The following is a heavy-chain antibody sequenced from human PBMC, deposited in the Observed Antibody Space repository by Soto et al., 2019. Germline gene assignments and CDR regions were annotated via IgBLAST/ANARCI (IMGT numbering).Heavy chain of an antibody. J-gene: IGHJ4*02. CDR1: GFTFTNYA. CDR2: ISGSGAGT. V-gene: IGHV3-23*01. D-gene: IGHD2-2*01. CDR3: AKGGASSSYSQADY. Sequence: GSLRLSCASSGFTFTNYAMSWVRQAPGKGLEWVSSISGSGAGTYHADSVKGRFIISRNDSRDTLYLQMNSLRADDAAVYYCAKGGASSSYSQADYWGQGTLVTVS.